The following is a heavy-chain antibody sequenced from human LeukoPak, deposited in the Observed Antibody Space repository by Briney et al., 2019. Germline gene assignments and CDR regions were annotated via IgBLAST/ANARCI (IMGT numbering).Heavy chain of an antibody. V-gene: IGHV1-18*01. D-gene: IGHD2-21*02. Sequence: GASVKVSCKASGYTFTSYGISWVRQAPGQGLEWMEWISAYNGNTNYAQKLQGRVTMTTDTSTSTAYMELRGLRSDDTVVYYCARGGPDLAYCGGDCYFPNAFDIWGQGTMVTVSS. J-gene: IGHJ3*02. CDR3: ARGGPDLAYCGGDCYFPNAFDI. CDR2: ISAYNGNT. CDR1: GYTFTSYG.